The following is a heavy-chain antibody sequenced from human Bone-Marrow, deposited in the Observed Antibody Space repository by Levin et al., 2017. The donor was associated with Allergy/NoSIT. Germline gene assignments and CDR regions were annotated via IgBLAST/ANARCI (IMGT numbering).Heavy chain of an antibody. D-gene: IGHD3-3*01. Sequence: SETLSLTCNVSADSITSYYWSWVRQSPGKRLEWIGYIYHSGSTNYNSSLKSRVTMSLDISENYFSLKLTSLTAADTAVYYCTARRDFWSSPVDYWGQGTQVTVSS. V-gene: IGHV4-59*01. CDR1: ADSITSYY. CDR2: IYHSGST. J-gene: IGHJ4*02. CDR3: TARRDFWSSPVDY.